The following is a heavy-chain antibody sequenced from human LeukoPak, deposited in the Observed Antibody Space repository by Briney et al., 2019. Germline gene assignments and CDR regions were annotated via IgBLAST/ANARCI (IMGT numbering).Heavy chain of an antibody. J-gene: IGHJ3*02. CDR3: ARGYYDRSGHSPFDALDI. Sequence: PSETLSLTCTVSGGSISSYYWSWIRQPPGKGLEWIGYIYYSGSTNYNPSLKSRVTISVDTSKNQFSLKLSSVTAADTAMYYCARGYYDRSGHSPFDALDIWGQGTMVTVSS. CDR1: GGSISSYY. CDR2: IYYSGST. D-gene: IGHD3-22*01. V-gene: IGHV4-59*12.